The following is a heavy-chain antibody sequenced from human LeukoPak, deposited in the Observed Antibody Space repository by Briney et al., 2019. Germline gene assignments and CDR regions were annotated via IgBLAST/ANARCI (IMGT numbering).Heavy chain of an antibody. CDR2: IYYSGST. V-gene: IGHV4-59*12. CDR3: ARDRGTWNDDGFDY. CDR1: GGSISSYY. D-gene: IGHD1-1*01. J-gene: IGHJ4*02. Sequence: SETLSLTCTVSGGSISSYYWSWIRQPPGKGLEWIGYIYYSGSTNYNPSLKSRVTMSVDTSKNQFSLKLSSVTAADTAVYYCARDRGTWNDDGFDYWGQGTRVIVSS.